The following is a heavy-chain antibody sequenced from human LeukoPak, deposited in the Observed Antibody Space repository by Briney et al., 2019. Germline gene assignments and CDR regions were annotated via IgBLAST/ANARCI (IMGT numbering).Heavy chain of an antibody. D-gene: IGHD3-3*01. CDR2: INPNSGGT. CDR1: GYTFTGYY. CDR3: ARVYDFWDLDY. J-gene: IGHJ4*02. Sequence: ASVKVSCKASGYTFTGYYMHWVRQGPGQGLEWMGWINPNSGGTNYAQKFQGGVTITRETSLRTPYMGTSRLRAHDTAVCYGARVYDFWDLDYWGQGTLVTVSS. V-gene: IGHV1-2*02.